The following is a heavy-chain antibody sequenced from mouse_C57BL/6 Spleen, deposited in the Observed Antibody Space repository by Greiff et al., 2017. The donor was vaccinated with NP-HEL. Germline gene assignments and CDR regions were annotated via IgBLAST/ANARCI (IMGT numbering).Heavy chain of an antibody. Sequence: QVQLQQSGAELARPGASVKLSCKASGYTFTSYGISWVKQRTGQGLEWIGEIYPRSGNTYYNEKFKGKATLTADKSSSTAYMELRILTSEDSAVYFFARDYYCKDWYFDDWGTGTTVTVSS. D-gene: IGHD1-1*01. J-gene: IGHJ1*03. CDR2: IYPRSGNT. CDR3: ARDYYCKDWYFDD. CDR1: GYTFTSYG. V-gene: IGHV1-81*01.